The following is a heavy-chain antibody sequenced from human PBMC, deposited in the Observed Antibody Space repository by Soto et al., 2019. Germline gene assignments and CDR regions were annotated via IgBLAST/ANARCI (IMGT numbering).Heavy chain of an antibody. CDR2: IYYSGST. Sequence: NPSETLSLTCTVSGGSISSGDYYWSWIRQPPGKGLEWIGYIYYSGSTYYNPSPKSRVTISVDTSKNQFSLKLSSVTAADTAVYYCASSDIVVVPAAISIWGQATLVTVSS. D-gene: IGHD2-2*02. V-gene: IGHV4-30-4*01. CDR3: ASSDIVVVPAAISI. CDR1: GGSISSGDYY. J-gene: IGHJ4*02.